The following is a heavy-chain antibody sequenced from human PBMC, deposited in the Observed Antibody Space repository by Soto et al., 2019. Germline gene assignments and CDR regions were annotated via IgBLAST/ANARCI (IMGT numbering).Heavy chain of an antibody. Sequence: QVQLVQSGAEVKKPGASVKVSCEASGYNFIDYYIHWVRQAPGQGFEWMGRISPKSGGTNYVQKFEGRVTMTWDTSLNTAYMELSSLKSDDTAVYYCARPPGYISDWYYFDLWGQGTRVTVSS. CDR2: ISPKSGGT. CDR3: ARPPGYISDWYYFDL. CDR1: GYNFIDYY. D-gene: IGHD3-9*01. V-gene: IGHV1-2*02. J-gene: IGHJ4*02.